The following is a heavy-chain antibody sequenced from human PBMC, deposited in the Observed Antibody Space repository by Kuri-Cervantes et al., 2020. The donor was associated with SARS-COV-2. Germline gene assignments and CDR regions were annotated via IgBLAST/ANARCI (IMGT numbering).Heavy chain of an antibody. Sequence: GESLKISCAASGFTLSSYAMNWVRQAPGKGLEWVSGISGSGASTYYADSVKGRFTISRDNPKNTLYLQMNSLRADDTALYYCAKETTIVVVVAVAHWGQGTLVTDSS. CDR1: GFTLSSYA. CDR3: AKETTIVVVVAVAH. D-gene: IGHD2-15*01. V-gene: IGHV3-23*01. J-gene: IGHJ4*02. CDR2: ISGSGAST.